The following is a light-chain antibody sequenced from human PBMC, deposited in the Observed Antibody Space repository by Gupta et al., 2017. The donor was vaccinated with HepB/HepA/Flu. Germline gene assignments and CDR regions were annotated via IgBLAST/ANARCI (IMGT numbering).Light chain of an antibody. CDR2: LGS. J-gene: IGKJ1*01. CDR1: QSLLHINGYNY. Sequence: DIVMTQSPPSLPVTPGEPASISCRSSQSLLHINGYNYLTWYLQKPGQSPQLLIYLGSHRASGIPDRFSGSGSGTDFTLKISRVEAVDVGVYYCMQALQSPPTFGQGTKVEIK. V-gene: IGKV2-28*01. CDR3: MQALQSPPT.